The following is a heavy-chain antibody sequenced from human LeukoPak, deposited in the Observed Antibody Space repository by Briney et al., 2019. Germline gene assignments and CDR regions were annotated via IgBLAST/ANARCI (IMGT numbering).Heavy chain of an antibody. CDR2: MYTSGST. D-gene: IGHD5-18*01. V-gene: IGHV4-61*02. Sequence: PSETLSLTCTVSGGSISSSSYYWSWIRQPAGKGLEWIGRMYTSGSTNYNPSLKSRVTMSVDTSKNQFSLKLSSVTAADTAVYYCARGYSYGFDYWGQGTLVTVSS. CDR1: GGSISSSSYY. J-gene: IGHJ4*02. CDR3: ARGYSYGFDY.